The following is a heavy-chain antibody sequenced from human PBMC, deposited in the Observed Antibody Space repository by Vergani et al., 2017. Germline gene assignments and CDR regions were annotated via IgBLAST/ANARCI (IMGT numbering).Heavy chain of an antibody. CDR3: AKHFRGWGIDY. J-gene: IGHJ4*02. Sequence: VFPRGVSLRLSCATSGFTLSNYDMQWIRQGPGKGLEFVAFIQFDGSNQYYADSVKGRFTLSRDFSKNTLYLQMNSLRTDDTATYYCAKHFRGWGIDYWGQGTQVIVSS. CDR2: IQFDGSNQ. D-gene: IGHD3-16*01. V-gene: IGHV3-30*02. CDR1: GFTLSNYD.